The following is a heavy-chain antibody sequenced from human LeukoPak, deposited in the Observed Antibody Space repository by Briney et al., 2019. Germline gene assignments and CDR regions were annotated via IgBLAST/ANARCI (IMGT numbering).Heavy chain of an antibody. CDR2: INPNSGGT. Sequence: ASVKVSCKASGYTFTDYYIHWVRQAPGQGLECMGWINPNSGGTNYAQQFQGRVTMTRDTSISTAYMELSRLRSDDTAVYGCARGGSGSYFSWLDPWGQGTLVTVSS. D-gene: IGHD3-10*01. J-gene: IGHJ5*02. V-gene: IGHV1-2*02. CDR1: GYTFTDYY. CDR3: ARGGSGSYFSWLDP.